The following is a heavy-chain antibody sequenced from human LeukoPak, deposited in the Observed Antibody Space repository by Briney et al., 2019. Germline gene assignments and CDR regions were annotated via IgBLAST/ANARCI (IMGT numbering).Heavy chain of an antibody. D-gene: IGHD3-3*01. Sequence: GGSLRLSCAASGFTVSSNYMSWVRQAPGKGLEWVSVIYSGGSTYYADSVKGRFTISRHNSKNTLYLQMNSLRAEDTAVYYCAREGYYDFWSGYYGGYYYYYYMDVWGKGTTVTVSS. CDR1: GFTVSSNY. J-gene: IGHJ6*03. V-gene: IGHV3-53*04. CDR2: IYSGGST. CDR3: AREGYYDFWSGYYGGYYYYYYMDV.